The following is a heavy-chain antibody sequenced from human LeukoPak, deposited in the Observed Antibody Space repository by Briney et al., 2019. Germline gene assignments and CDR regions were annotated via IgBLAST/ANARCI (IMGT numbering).Heavy chain of an antibody. CDR2: IYTSGST. D-gene: IGHD6-13*01. CDR3: ARAPAAAGRFDY. CDR1: GGSISSGNYY. J-gene: IGHJ4*02. Sequence: SQTLSLTCTVSGGSISSGNYYWSWIQQPAGRGLEWIGRIYTSGSTNYNPSLKSRVTISVDTSKNQFSLKLSSVTAADTAVYYCARAPAAAGRFDYWGQGTLVTVSS. V-gene: IGHV4-61*02.